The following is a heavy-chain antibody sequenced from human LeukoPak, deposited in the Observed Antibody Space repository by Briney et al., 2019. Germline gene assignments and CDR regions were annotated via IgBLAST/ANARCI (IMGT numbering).Heavy chain of an antibody. CDR3: VGSFLGY. CDR1: GLTFSNTW. Sequence: GGSLRLSCAASGLTFSNTWMTWVRQAPGKGLEWVGLIRSKTAGGTTDYTAPVKGRFTISRDDSKNTLYLQMNSLKTEDTAVYYCVGSFLGYWGQGTLVTVSS. V-gene: IGHV3-15*01. CDR2: IRSKTAGGTT. J-gene: IGHJ4*02. D-gene: IGHD3-10*01.